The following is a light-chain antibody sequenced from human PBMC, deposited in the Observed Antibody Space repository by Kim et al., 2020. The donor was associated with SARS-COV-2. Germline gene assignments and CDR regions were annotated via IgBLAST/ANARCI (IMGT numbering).Light chain of an antibody. J-gene: IGLJ1*01. Sequence: GQTSRITCQGDSLRSYYASWYQQKQGQAPVLVIYGKNKRPSGIPDRFSGSNSGNRASLTITGTQAEDEADYYCNSGDSNDSHLGYVFGTGTKVTVL. CDR3: NSGDSNDSHLGYV. CDR2: GKN. V-gene: IGLV3-19*01. CDR1: SLRSYY.